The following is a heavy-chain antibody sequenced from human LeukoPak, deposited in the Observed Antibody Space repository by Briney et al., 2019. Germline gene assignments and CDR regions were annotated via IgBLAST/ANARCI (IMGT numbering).Heavy chain of an antibody. CDR1: GHTFTSYY. D-gene: IGHD1-26*01. Sequence: ASVKVSCKASGHTFTSYYMHWVRQAPGQGLEWMGIINPSSGSTSYAQKFQGRVTMTRDTSTSTVYMELSSLRSEDTAVYYCARERAGLGHDWGQGTLVTVSS. CDR3: ARERAGLGHD. J-gene: IGHJ4*02. CDR2: INPSSGST. V-gene: IGHV1-46*01.